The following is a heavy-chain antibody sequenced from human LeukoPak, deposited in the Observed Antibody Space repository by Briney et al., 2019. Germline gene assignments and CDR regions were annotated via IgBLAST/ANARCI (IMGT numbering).Heavy chain of an antibody. D-gene: IGHD3-3*01. CDR2: IYYGGST. J-gene: IGHJ4*02. CDR1: GGSISSSSYY. CDR3: ARRFLIPFDY. V-gene: IGHV4-39*01. Sequence: SETLSLTCTVSGGSISSSSYYWGWIRQPPGKGLEWIGTIYYGGSTYYNPSLKSRVTISVDTSKNQFSLKLSSVTAADTAVYFCARRFLIPFDYWGQGTLVTVSS.